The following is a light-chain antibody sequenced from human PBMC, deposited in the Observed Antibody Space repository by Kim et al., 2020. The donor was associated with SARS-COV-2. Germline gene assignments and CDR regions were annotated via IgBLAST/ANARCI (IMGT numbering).Light chain of an antibody. Sequence: DIQMTQSPSTLPASLGDTITITCRASQSTSSWLAWYQQQPGKVPKLLIYKASNLHNGVPSRFRGSGSGTEFTLTISSLQADDFAIYYCQQYDSYPWTFGQGTKLEI. CDR1: QSTSSW. CDR2: KAS. J-gene: IGKJ1*01. V-gene: IGKV1-5*03. CDR3: QQYDSYPWT.